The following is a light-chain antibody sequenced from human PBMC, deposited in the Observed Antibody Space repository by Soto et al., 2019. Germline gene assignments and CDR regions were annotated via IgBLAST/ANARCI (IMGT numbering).Light chain of an antibody. CDR1: NSYVGGYNY. J-gene: IGLJ1*01. CDR2: DVS. Sequence: TQPGSGSGSPGQSITLSCTGTNSYVGGYNYVSWYQQHPGKAPKLMIYDVSNRPSGVSNRFSGSKSGNTASLTIFGLQAEDEADYYCCSYTSGSTYVFGTGTKVTVL. V-gene: IGLV2-14*03. CDR3: CSYTSGSTYV.